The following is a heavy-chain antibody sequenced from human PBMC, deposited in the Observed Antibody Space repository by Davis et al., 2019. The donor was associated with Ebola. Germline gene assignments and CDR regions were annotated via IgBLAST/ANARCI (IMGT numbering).Heavy chain of an antibody. CDR1: GGSISSYY. D-gene: IGHD3-22*01. CDR3: ARSNYDSSGYYGVDWYFDL. V-gene: IGHV4-59*01. J-gene: IGHJ2*01. CDR2: IYYSGST. Sequence: SETLSLTCTVSGGSISSYYWSWIRQPPGKGLEWIGYIYYSGSTNYNRSLKSRVTISVDTSKNQFSLKLSSVTAADTAVYYCARSNYDSSGYYGVDWYFDLWGRGTLVTVSS.